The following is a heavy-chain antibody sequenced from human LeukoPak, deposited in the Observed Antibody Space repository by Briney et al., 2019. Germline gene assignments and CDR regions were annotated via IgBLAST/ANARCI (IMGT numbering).Heavy chain of an antibody. CDR3: ARSYYYGSGSYYDY. CDR1: GYTFNSYD. D-gene: IGHD3-10*01. Sequence: ASVKVSCKASGYTFNSYDINWVRQATGQGLEWMGWMNPNTGNTGYGERFQGRVTMTRDNSISTAYMELSSLRSDDTAVYYCARSYYYGSGSYYDYWGQGTLVTVSS. V-gene: IGHV1-8*01. J-gene: IGHJ4*02. CDR2: MNPNTGNT.